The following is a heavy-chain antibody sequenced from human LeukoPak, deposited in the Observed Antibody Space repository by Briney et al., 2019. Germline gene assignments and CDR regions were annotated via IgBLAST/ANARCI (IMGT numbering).Heavy chain of an antibody. CDR2: LIPIFGTA. D-gene: IGHD6-19*01. Sequence: GSSVKVSCKASGGTFSSYAISWVRQAPGQGLEWMGWLIPIFGTANYAQKFQGGVTITTDESTSTAYMELSSLRSEDTAVYYCARDSSGPVEFAYWGQGTLVTVSS. V-gene: IGHV1-69*05. J-gene: IGHJ4*02. CDR3: ARDSSGPVEFAY. CDR1: GGTFSSYA.